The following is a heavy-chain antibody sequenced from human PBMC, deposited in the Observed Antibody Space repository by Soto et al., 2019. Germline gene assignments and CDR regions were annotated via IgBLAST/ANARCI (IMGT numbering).Heavy chain of an antibody. J-gene: IGHJ3*02. D-gene: IGHD5-18*01. V-gene: IGHV3-30*18. CDR1: GFTFSSYG. Sequence: QVQLVESGGGVVQPGRSLRLSCAASGFTFSSYGMHWVRQAPGKGLEWVAVISYDGSNKYYADSVKGRFTISRDNSKNTLYLQMNSLRAEDTAVYYCAKEVYSYGWAINSGSDIDAFDIWGQGTMVTVSS. CDR3: AKEVYSYGWAINSGSDIDAFDI. CDR2: ISYDGSNK.